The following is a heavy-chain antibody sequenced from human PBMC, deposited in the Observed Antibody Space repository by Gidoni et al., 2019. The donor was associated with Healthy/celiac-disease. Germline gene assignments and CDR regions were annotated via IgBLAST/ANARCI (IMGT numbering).Heavy chain of an antibody. CDR2: INHSGST. V-gene: IGHV4-34*01. Sequence: QVQLQQWGAGLLKPSETLSLTCAVYGGSFSGYYWRWIRPPPGKGLEWIGEINHSGSTNDNPSLKSRVTISVDTSKNEVSLKLSSVTAADTAVYYCARGGTTLGIWSGYKYKGRFDYWGQGTLVTVSS. CDR1: GGSFSGYY. CDR3: ARGGTTLGIWSGYKYKGRFDY. D-gene: IGHD3-3*01. J-gene: IGHJ4*02.